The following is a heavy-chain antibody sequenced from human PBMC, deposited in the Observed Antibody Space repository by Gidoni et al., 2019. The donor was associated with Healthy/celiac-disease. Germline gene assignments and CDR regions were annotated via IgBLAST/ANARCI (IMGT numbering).Heavy chain of an antibody. Sequence: VQLVQSGAAVKTPGESLRISCTGSGYRFTSYWISWVRQMPGKGLEWMGRIDPSDSYTNYSPSFQGHVTSSADKSISTAYLQWSSLKASDTAMYYCARLAGGTITNDYWGQGTLVTVSS. CDR3: ARLAGGTITNDY. J-gene: IGHJ4*02. D-gene: IGHD1-1*01. V-gene: IGHV5-10-1*03. CDR2: IDPSDSYT. CDR1: GYRFTSYW.